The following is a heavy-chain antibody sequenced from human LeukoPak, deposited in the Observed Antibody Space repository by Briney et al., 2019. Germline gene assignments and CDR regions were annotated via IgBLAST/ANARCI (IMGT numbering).Heavy chain of an antibody. Sequence: GGSLRLSCVASGFTFDSNVMNWVRQAPDKGLEWVAFISYDGTTKSYAVSVKGRFTISRDSSKNILYLQMNSPRTEDTAVYYCVKGFYYNSRTYSSPLNYWGQGTLVTVSS. CDR2: ISYDGTTK. D-gene: IGHD3-22*01. V-gene: IGHV3-30*18. CDR3: VKGFYYNSRTYSSPLNY. CDR1: GFTFDSNV. J-gene: IGHJ4*02.